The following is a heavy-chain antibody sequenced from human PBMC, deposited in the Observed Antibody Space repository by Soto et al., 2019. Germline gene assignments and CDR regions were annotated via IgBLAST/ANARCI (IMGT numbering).Heavy chain of an antibody. J-gene: IGHJ6*02. D-gene: IGHD2-8*01. CDR3: AKNGQPPYYYYGLDV. V-gene: IGHV1-18*01. CDR2: ISGYNGDT. CDR1: GYTFTSYA. Sequence: ASVKVSCKASGYTFTSYAMHWVRQAPGQSLEWMGWISGYNGDTNYAQKFRDRVSMTIDTSTGTAYMELRSLTSDDTAIYYCAKNGQPPYYYYGLDVWGQGTKVTVSS.